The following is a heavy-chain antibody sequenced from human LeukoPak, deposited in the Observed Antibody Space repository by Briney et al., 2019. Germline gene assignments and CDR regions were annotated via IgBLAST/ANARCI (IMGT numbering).Heavy chain of an antibody. CDR1: GFTFKSYA. J-gene: IGHJ2*01. V-gene: IGHV3-21*01. D-gene: IGHD4-17*01. CDR3: ARTHYDDLGSDWSFDL. Sequence: GGSLRLSCSASGFTFKSYAMNWVRQAPGKGLEWVSSISSSSKYIYYADSMKGRFTISRDNRKNSLYLQMNSLRAEDTAVFYCARTHYDDLGSDWSFDLWGRGTLVTVSS. CDR2: ISSSSKYI.